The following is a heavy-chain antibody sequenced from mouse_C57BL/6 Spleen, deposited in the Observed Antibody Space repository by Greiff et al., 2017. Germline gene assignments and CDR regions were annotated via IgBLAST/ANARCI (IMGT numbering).Heavy chain of an antibody. J-gene: IGHJ4*01. D-gene: IGHD2-4*01. CDR3: TGGGDYAVYAMDY. V-gene: IGHV5-9-1*02. Sequence: EVQRVESGEGLVKPGGSLKLSCAASGFTFSSYAMSWVRQTPEKRLEWVAYISSGGDYIYYADTVKGRFTISRDNARNTLYLQMSSLKSEDTAMYYCTGGGDYAVYAMDYWGQGTSVTVSS. CDR2: ISSGGDYI. CDR1: GFTFSSYA.